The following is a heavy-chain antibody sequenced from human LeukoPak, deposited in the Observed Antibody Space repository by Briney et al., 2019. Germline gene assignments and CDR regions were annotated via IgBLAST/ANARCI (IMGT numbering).Heavy chain of an antibody. CDR1: GGTFSSYA. CDR2: IIPIPGIA. V-gene: IGHV1-69*04. CDR3: ARVRYSSGWYLGYFDY. Sequence: SVKVSCKASGGTFSSYAISWVRQSPGQGLEWMGRIIPIPGIANYAQKFQVRVTITADKSTSTAYMELSSLRSEDTAVYYCARVRYSSGWYLGYFDYWGQGTLVTVSS. D-gene: IGHD6-19*01. J-gene: IGHJ4*02.